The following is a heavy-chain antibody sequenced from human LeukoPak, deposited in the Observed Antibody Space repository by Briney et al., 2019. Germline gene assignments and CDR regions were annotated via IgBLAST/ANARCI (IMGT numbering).Heavy chain of an antibody. D-gene: IGHD3-22*01. CDR1: GFTFSSYG. Sequence: PGRSLRLSCAASGFTFSSYGMHWVRLAPGKGLEWVAVISHDGSNKYYADSVKGRFTISRDNSKNTMYLQMNSLRVEDTAVYYCAKVNYYDSSGYYDYWGQGTLVTVSS. CDR3: AKVNYYDSSGYYDY. CDR2: ISHDGSNK. J-gene: IGHJ4*02. V-gene: IGHV3-30*18.